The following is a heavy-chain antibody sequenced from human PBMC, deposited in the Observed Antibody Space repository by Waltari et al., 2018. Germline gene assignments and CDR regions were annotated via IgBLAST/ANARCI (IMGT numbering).Heavy chain of an antibody. J-gene: IGHJ4*02. D-gene: IGHD3-3*01. CDR3: ARVGDDFWSGYFDY. V-gene: IGHV1-18*04. Sequence: QVQLVQSGAEVKKPGASVKVSCKASGYTFTSYGINWVRQAPGKGLEWMGWISAYNGYTNYAQKVQGRVTMTTDTSTSTAYMELRSLRSDDTAVYYCARVGDDFWSGYFDYWGQGTLVTVSS. CDR2: ISAYNGYT. CDR1: GYTFTSYG.